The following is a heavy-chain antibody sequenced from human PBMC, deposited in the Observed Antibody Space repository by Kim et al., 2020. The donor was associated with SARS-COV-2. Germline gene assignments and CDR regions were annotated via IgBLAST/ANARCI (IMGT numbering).Heavy chain of an antibody. CDR1: GGSFSGYY. J-gene: IGHJ2*01. CDR2: INHSGST. Sequence: SETLSLTCAVYGGSFSGYYWSWIRQPPGKGLEWIGEINHSGSTNYNPSLKSRVTISVDTSKNQFSLKLSSVTAADTAVYYCAREGSGWFRLWYFDLWGRGTLVTVSS. D-gene: IGHD6-19*01. CDR3: AREGSGWFRLWYFDL. V-gene: IGHV4-34*01.